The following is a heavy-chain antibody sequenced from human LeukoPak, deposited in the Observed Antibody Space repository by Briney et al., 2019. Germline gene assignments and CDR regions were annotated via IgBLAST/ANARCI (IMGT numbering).Heavy chain of an antibody. Sequence: GGSLRLSCAASGFTFSSYSMNWVRQAPGKGLEWVSYISSSSSTIYYADSVKGRFTISRDNAKNSLYLQMNSLRAEDTAVYYCARDPTYYYDSSGYYDYWGQGTLVTVSS. CDR2: ISSSSSTI. D-gene: IGHD3-22*01. J-gene: IGHJ4*02. V-gene: IGHV3-48*04. CDR1: GFTFSSYS. CDR3: ARDPTYYYDSSGYYDY.